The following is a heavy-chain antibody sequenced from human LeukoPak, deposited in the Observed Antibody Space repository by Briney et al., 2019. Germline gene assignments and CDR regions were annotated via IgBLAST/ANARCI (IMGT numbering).Heavy chain of an antibody. J-gene: IGHJ5*02. V-gene: IGHV1-24*01. CDR2: FDPEDGET. CDR3: ARQYFVVVPAASGFWFDP. D-gene: IGHD2-2*01. Sequence: ASVKVSCKVSGYTLTELSMHWVRQAPGKGLEWMGGFDPEDGETIYAQKFQGRVTMTEDTSTDTAYMELSSLRSEDTAVYYCARQYFVVVPAASGFWFDPWGQGTLVTVSS. CDR1: GYTLTELS.